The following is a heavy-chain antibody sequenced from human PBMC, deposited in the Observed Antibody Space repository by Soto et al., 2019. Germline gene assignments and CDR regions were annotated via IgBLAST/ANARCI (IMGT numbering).Heavy chain of an antibody. CDR2: IWYDGSNK. Sequence: GGSLRLSCAASGFTFSSYGMHWVRQAPGKGLEWVAVIWYDGSNKYYADSVKGRFTISRDNSKNTLYLQMNSLRAEDTAVYYCARDLIEALYYYDSSGYPNPSYYFDYWGQGTLVTVSS. CDR1: GFTFSSYG. D-gene: IGHD3-22*01. V-gene: IGHV3-33*01. J-gene: IGHJ4*02. CDR3: ARDLIEALYYYDSSGYPNPSYYFDY.